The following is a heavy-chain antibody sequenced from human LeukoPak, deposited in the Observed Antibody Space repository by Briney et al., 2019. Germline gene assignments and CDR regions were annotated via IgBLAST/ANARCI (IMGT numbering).Heavy chain of an antibody. CDR1: GFTFSDYY. Sequence: PGGSLRLSCAASGFTFSDYYMSWIRQAPGKGLEWVANINEDGTRKYYVDSVEGRFTISRDNAKNSLYLQMSGLRAEDSAMYFCARHIPRGNNYFDSWGQGSLVSVSS. CDR3: ARHIPRGNNYFDS. V-gene: IGHV3-7*01. J-gene: IGHJ4*02. D-gene: IGHD3-16*01. CDR2: INEDGTRK.